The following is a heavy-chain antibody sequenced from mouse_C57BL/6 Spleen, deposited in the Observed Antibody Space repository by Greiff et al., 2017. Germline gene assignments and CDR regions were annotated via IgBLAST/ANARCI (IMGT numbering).Heavy chain of an antibody. CDR1: GFTFTDYY. CDR3: ARSYGNYVEYYFDY. D-gene: IGHD2-1*01. CDR2: IRNKANGYTT. Sequence: EVQGVESGGGLVQPGGSLSLSCAASGFTFTDYYMSWVRQPPGKALEWLGFIRNKANGYTTEYSASVKGRFTISRDNSQSILYLQMNALRAEDSATYYCARSYGNYVEYYFDYWGQGTTLTVSS. V-gene: IGHV7-3*01. J-gene: IGHJ2*01.